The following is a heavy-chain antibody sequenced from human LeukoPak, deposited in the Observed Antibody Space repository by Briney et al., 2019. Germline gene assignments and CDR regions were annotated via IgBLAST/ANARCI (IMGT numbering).Heavy chain of an antibody. J-gene: IGHJ4*02. CDR1: GFTFSSYA. D-gene: IGHD1-26*01. Sequence: GGSLRLSCAASGFTFSSYAMHWVRQAPGKGLEWVAVISYDGSNKYYADSVKGRFTISRDNSKNTLYLQMNSLRAEDTAVYYCAGARMGATGGGAFDYWGQGTLVTVSS. CDR2: ISYDGSNK. V-gene: IGHV3-30*04. CDR3: AGARMGATGGGAFDY.